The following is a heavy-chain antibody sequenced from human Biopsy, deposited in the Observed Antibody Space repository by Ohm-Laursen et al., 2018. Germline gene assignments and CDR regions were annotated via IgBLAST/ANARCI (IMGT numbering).Heavy chain of an antibody. D-gene: IGHD3-10*01. J-gene: IGHJ6*02. CDR1: GDTFNKYG. CDR2: IIPTVDIV. V-gene: IGHV1-69*10. CDR3: ARGGSGSGYYGMDV. Sequence: VKISCKASGDTFNKYGIFWVRQAPGQGLEWMGRIIPTVDIVNYAQRFQGRVTMTADKSTSTAYLDLSSLISEDTAVYYCARGGSGSGYYGMDVWGQGTTVTVSS.